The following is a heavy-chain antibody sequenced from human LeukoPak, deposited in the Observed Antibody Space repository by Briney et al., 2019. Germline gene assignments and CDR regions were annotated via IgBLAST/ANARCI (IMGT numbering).Heavy chain of an antibody. CDR3: ARWYYYETSGLYYGSFDN. Sequence: GGTLRLSCAASGFTFSSYGMSWVRQAPEKGLQWVSVIIGSGSSTYYADSVKGRFTISRDNARNTLYLQMNSLRAEDTAVYYCARWYYYETSGLYYGSFDNWGQGTLVTVSS. D-gene: IGHD3-22*01. CDR1: GFTFSSYG. CDR2: IIGSGSST. J-gene: IGHJ5*02. V-gene: IGHV3-23*01.